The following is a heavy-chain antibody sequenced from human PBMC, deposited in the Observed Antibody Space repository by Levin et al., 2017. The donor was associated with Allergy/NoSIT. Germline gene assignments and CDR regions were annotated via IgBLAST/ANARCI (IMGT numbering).Heavy chain of an antibody. D-gene: IGHD1-26*01. CDR2: INPSGGST. Sequence: ASVKVSCKASGYTFTSYYMHWVRQAPGQGLEWMGIINPSGGSTSYAQKFQGRVTMTRDTSTSTVYMELSSLRSEDTAVYYCARGDARELDKELAFDIWGQGTMVTVSS. J-gene: IGHJ3*02. V-gene: IGHV1-46*01. CDR3: ARGDARELDKELAFDI. CDR1: GYTFTSYY.